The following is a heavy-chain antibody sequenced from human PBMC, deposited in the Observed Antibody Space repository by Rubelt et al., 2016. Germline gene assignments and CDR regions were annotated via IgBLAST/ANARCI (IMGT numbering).Heavy chain of an antibody. Sequence: RYWMHWVRQAPGKGLVWVSRINTDGSTSYADTVKGRFTISRDNGKNTLHLQMNSLRAEDTAVYYCAKGVESENYYHEYWGQGTLVTVSS. CDR1: RYW. J-gene: IGHJ4*02. CDR2: INTDGST. CDR3: AKGVESENYYHEY. D-gene: IGHD1-26*01. V-gene: IGHV3-74*01.